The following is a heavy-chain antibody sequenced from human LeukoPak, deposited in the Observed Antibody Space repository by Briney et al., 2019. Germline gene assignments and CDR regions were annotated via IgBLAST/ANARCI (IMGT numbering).Heavy chain of an antibody. D-gene: IGHD2-2*01. CDR3: ATPIVVVPAGRLGEPPRAFDI. Sequence: PGGSLRLSCAASGFTFSSYSMNWVRQAPGKGLEWVSSISSCSSYIYYADSVKGRFTISRDNAKNSLYLQMNSLRAEDTAVYYCATPIVVVPAGRLGEPPRAFDIWGQGTMVTVSS. CDR1: GFTFSSYS. CDR2: ISSCSSYI. V-gene: IGHV3-21*01. J-gene: IGHJ3*02.